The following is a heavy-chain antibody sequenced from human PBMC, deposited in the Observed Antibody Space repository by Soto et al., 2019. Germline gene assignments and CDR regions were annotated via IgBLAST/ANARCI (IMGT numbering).Heavy chain of an antibody. CDR1: GFTFSDHE. J-gene: IGHJ6*02. CDR3: ARDRSLIFAVPPYGMDV. D-gene: IGHD3-3*01. CDR2: ISASGGTT. Sequence: GGSLRLSCVISGFTFSDHEMNWVRQAPGKGPEWVSRISASGGTTSYADSVKGRFTISRDNARDSLYLHMNNLRAEDTAIYYCARDRSLIFAVPPYGMDVWGQGTTVTVSS. V-gene: IGHV3-48*03.